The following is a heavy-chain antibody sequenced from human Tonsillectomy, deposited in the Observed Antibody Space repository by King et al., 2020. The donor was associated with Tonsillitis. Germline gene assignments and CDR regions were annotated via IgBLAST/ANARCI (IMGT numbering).Heavy chain of an antibody. V-gene: IGHV3-30*04. CDR1: DFIFRALA. D-gene: IGHD6-25*01. J-gene: IGHJ6*02. Sequence: VQLVESGGGVVQPGRSLRLTCAASDFIFRALAMHWVRQAPGKGLEWVAIIASDGTKKYYADSVKGRFIISRDNSQSNLYLQMNSLTPEDTALYYCARDLFTVPGHRYNSAMYVWGQGTTVTVSS. CDR3: ARDLFTVPGHRYNSAMYV. CDR2: IASDGTKK.